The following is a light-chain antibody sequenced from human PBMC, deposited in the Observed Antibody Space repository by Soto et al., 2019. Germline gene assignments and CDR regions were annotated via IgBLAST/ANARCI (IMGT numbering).Light chain of an antibody. CDR2: TAS. V-gene: IGKV1-12*01. J-gene: IGKJ2*01. CDR3: QQTNIFPGT. Sequence: DLQMTQSPSSVSASVGDRLTITCRAGQGIGTWLAWYQQKPGKAPKLLIYTASSLHSGVPSRFSGSGSATDFTLTINSLQPEDFATYYCQQTNIFPGTFGQGTKLEIK. CDR1: QGIGTW.